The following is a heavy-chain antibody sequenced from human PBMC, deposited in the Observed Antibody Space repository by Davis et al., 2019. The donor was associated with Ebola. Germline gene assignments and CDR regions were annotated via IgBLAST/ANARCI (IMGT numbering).Heavy chain of an antibody. V-gene: IGHV3-74*01. CDR1: GFTFSNYR. D-gene: IGHD6-13*01. CDR3: ARGPSTGNSFSY. Sequence: GESLKISCAASGFTFSNYRMHWVRQDPGKGLVWVSRINSDGSSTSYADSVKGRFTISRDNAKNTLYLQMNSLRAEDTAVYYCARGPSTGNSFSYWGQGTLVTVSS. J-gene: IGHJ4*02. CDR2: INSDGSST.